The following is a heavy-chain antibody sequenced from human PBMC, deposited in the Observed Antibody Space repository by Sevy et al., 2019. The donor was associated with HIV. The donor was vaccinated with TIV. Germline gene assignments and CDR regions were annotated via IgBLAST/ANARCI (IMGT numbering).Heavy chain of an antibody. V-gene: IGHV3-66*02. Sequence: GGSLRLSCAASGFTVSSNYMSWVRQAPGKGLEWVSVIYSGGSTYYADSVKGRFTISRDNSKNTLYLQMNSLRAEDTAVYYCAREGTMVIQGGHYYYYYMDVWDKGTTVTVSS. CDR2: IYSGGST. CDR1: GFTVSSNY. CDR3: AREGTMVIQGGHYYYYYMDV. D-gene: IGHD3-22*01. J-gene: IGHJ6*03.